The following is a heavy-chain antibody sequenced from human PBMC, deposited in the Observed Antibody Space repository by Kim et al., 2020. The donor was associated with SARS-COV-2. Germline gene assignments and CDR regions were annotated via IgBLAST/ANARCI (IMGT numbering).Heavy chain of an antibody. CDR2: ISSSSSYI. CDR3: ARDRVGGITMVRGFWYFDL. CDR1: GFTFSSYS. D-gene: IGHD3-10*01. J-gene: IGHJ2*01. Sequence: GGSLRLSCAASGFTFSSYSMNWVRQAPGKGLEWVSSISSSSSYIYYADSVKGRFTISRDNAKNSLYLQMNSLRAEDTAVYYCARDRVGGITMVRGFWYFDLWGRGTLVTVSS. V-gene: IGHV3-21*01.